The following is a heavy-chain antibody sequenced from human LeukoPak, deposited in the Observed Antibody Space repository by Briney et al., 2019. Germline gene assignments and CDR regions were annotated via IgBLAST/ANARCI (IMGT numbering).Heavy chain of an antibody. CDR2: ISRSSSTI. J-gene: IGHJ4*02. CDR3: AKEGPHRGSYYLNFDY. Sequence: GGCLRLSCAASGFTFSSYSMNWVRQAPGKGLGWVSYISRSSSTISYEDSVKCRFTVSRDNAKNSLYLQMNSLRAEDTAIYYCAKEGPHRGSYYLNFDYCGQGTLVTVYS. CDR1: GFTFSSYS. V-gene: IGHV3-48*01. D-gene: IGHD1-26*01.